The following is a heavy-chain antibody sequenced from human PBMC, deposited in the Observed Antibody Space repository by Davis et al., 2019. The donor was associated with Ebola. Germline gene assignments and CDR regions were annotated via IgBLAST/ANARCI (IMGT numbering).Heavy chain of an antibody. Sequence: GESLKISCATSRLTFGRFWMNWVRQAPGKGLEWVAKIKEDGSGKYYVDSVKGRFTISRDNANNSLYMQMNSLRGEDTAVYYCAKWGSAVTSFDSWGQGTLVTVSS. CDR1: RLTFGRFW. CDR3: AKWGSAVTSFDS. D-gene: IGHD3-16*01. J-gene: IGHJ4*02. CDR2: IKEDGSGK. V-gene: IGHV3-7*01.